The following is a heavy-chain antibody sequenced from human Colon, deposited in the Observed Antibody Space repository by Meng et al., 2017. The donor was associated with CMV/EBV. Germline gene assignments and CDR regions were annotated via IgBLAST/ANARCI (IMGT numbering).Heavy chain of an antibody. D-gene: IGHD3-10*01. CDR3: ARGRLHGFAA. V-gene: IGHV3-13*01. CDR2: IANGHDT. Sequence: GESLKISCTASGFPFSDYDMHWVRQVTGKGLEWLSSIANGHDTYYADSVKGRFTIFRENAKNSLYLQMNSLPVEDTAVYFSARGRLHGFAAWGQGTLVTVSS. CDR1: GFPFSDYD. J-gene: IGHJ5*02.